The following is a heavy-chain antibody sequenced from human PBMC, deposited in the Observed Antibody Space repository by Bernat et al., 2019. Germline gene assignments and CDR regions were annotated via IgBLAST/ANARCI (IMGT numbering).Heavy chain of an antibody. Sequence: QVQLVESGGGVVQPGRSLRLSCAASGFTFSSYGMHWVRQAPGKGLEWVAVISYDGSNKYYADSVKGRFTISRDNSKNTLYLQMNSLRAEDTAVYYCAKDTGSSSGEIFGLDPWGQGTLVTVSS. CDR2: ISYDGSNK. V-gene: IGHV3-30*18. D-gene: IGHD6-13*01. CDR1: GFTFSSYG. CDR3: AKDTGSSSGEIFGLDP. J-gene: IGHJ5*02.